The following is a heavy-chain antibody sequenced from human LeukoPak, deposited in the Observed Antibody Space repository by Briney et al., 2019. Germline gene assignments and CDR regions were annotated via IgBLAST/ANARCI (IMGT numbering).Heavy chain of an antibody. J-gene: IGHJ4*02. D-gene: IGHD1-26*01. CDR1: GGSFSGYY. Sequence: SETLSLTCAVYGGSFSGYYWSWIRQPPGKGLEWVGEINHSGSTNYNPSLKSRVTISVDTSKNQFSLKLSSVTAADTAVYYCARDSGVGAHILGLTISHDYWGQGTLVTVSS. CDR2: INHSGST. CDR3: ARDSGVGAHILGLTISHDY. V-gene: IGHV4-34*01.